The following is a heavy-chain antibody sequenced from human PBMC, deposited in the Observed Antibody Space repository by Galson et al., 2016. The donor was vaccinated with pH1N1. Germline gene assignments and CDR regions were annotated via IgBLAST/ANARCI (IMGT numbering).Heavy chain of an antibody. CDR1: GFSLSTSGMC. J-gene: IGHJ4*02. CDR3: ARIYYGDYVGYFDY. V-gene: IGHV2-70*01. CDR2: IDWADDK. Sequence: PALVKPTQTLTLTCTFSGFSLSTSGMCVSWIRQPPGKALEWLALIDWADDKYYSTSLKTRLTISKDTSKNQVVLTMTNMDPVDTATYYCARIYYGDYVGYFDYWGQGTLVTVSS. D-gene: IGHD4-17*01.